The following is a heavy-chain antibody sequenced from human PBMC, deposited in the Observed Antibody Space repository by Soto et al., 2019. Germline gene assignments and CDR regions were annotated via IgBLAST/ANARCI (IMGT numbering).Heavy chain of an antibody. Sequence: SVKVSCKASGGTFSSYAISWVRQAPGQGLEWMGGIIPIFGTANYAQKFQGRVTITADKSTSTAYMELSSLRSEDTAVYYCARGLTTVTGYYYYGMDVWGQGPTVTV. CDR3: ARGLTTVTGYYYYGMDV. CDR2: IIPIFGTA. V-gene: IGHV1-69*06. CDR1: GGTFSSYA. J-gene: IGHJ6*02. D-gene: IGHD4-17*01.